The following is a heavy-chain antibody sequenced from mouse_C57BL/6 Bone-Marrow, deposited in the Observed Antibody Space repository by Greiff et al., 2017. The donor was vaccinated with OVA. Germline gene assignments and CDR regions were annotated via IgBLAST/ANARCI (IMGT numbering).Heavy chain of an antibody. CDR2: IRNKANGYTT. Sequence: DVHLVESGGGLVQPGGSLSLSCAASGFTFTDYYMSWVRQPPGKALEWLGFIRNKANGYTTEYSASVKGRFTISRDNSQSILYLQMNALRAEDSATYYCARYMRGYYYGSSYYWYFDVWGTGTTVTVSS. D-gene: IGHD1-1*01. J-gene: IGHJ1*03. CDR3: ARYMRGYYYGSSYYWYFDV. CDR1: GFTFTDYY. V-gene: IGHV7-3*01.